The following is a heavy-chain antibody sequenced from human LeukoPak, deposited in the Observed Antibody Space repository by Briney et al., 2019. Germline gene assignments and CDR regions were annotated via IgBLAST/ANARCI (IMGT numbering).Heavy chain of an antibody. V-gene: IGHV3-53*01. CDR3: ARDSGVGATLTFDY. CDR1: GFTVSSNY. CDR2: IYSGGST. J-gene: IGHJ4*02. Sequence: GGSLRLSCAASGFTVSSNYMSWVRQAPGKGLEWVSVIYSGGSTYYADSVKGRFTISRDNSKNTLYLQMNSLRAEDTAVYYCARDSGVGATLTFDYWGQGTLVTVSS. D-gene: IGHD1-26*01.